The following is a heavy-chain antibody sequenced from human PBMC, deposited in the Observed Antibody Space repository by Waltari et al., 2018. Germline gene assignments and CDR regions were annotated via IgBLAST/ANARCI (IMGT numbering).Heavy chain of an antibody. V-gene: IGHV1-3*01. D-gene: IGHD3-10*01. CDR3: ARGERFRYGSGSYCWRDKPPAYYYGMDV. CDR1: GYTFTSYA. Sequence: QVQLVQSGAEVKKPGASVKVSCKASGYTFTSYAMHWVRQAPGQRLEWMGWINAGNGNTKYSQKFQGRVTITRDTSASTAYMELSSLRSEDTAVYYCARGERFRYGSGSYCWRDKPPAYYYGMDVWGQGTTVTVSS. J-gene: IGHJ6*02. CDR2: INAGNGNT.